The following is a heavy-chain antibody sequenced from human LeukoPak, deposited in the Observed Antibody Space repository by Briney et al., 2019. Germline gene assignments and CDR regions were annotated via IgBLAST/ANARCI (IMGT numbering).Heavy chain of an antibody. V-gene: IGHV4-59*01. J-gene: IGHJ4*02. CDR1: GGSISSYY. CDR2: IYYSGST. D-gene: IGHD6-13*01. CDR3: ARGRGPPGYSSPPGGVYNLAY. Sequence: SETLSLTCTVSGGSISSYYWSWIRQPPGKGLEWIGYIYYSGSTNYNPSLKSRVTISVDTSKNQFSLKLSSVTAADTAVYYCARGRGPPGYSSPPGGVYNLAYWGQGPRVTVSS.